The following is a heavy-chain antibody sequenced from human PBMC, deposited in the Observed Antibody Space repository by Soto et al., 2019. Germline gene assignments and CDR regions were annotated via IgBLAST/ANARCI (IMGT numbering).Heavy chain of an antibody. CDR3: TRGAGAPWVRFDS. J-gene: IGHJ4*02. CDR1: GYSITSGFY. Sequence: SETLSLTCGVSGYSITSGFYWGWVRQSPGKGLEWIGTISYSAKTFYNPSLASRFSMAVDSSKNQFSLRLTSVSAADTALYYCTRGAGAPWVRFDSWGRGILVTVSS. D-gene: IGHD3-16*01. V-gene: IGHV4-38-2*01. CDR2: ISYSAKT.